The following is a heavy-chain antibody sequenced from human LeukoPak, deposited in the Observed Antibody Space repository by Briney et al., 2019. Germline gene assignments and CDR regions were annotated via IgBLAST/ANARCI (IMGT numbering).Heavy chain of an antibody. D-gene: IGHD3-16*02. Sequence: PSGTLSLTCAVSGGSVNNSGWWTWVRQPPGTGLEWIGEMSHTANTNHNPTLKSRVTIAVDKSKNQFSLKLNSVTAADTAVYYCARGTYIWGSYRHFDFWGQGMLVTVSS. CDR3: ARGTYIWGSYRHFDF. CDR1: GGSVNNSGW. V-gene: IGHV4-4*02. J-gene: IGHJ4*02. CDR2: MSHTANT.